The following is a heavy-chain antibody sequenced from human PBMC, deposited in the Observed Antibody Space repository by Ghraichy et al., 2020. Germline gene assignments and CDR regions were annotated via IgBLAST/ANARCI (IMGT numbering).Heavy chain of an antibody. CDR2: ISSSSNYI. CDR3: ARDSSGWLFDY. J-gene: IGHJ4*02. Sequence: GESLRLSCAASGFTFSSYRMNWVRQAPGKGLEWVSSISSSSNYIYYADSMKGRFTISRDNAKNSLYLQMDSLRAEDTAVYYCARDSSGWLFDYWGQGILVTVSS. D-gene: IGHD6-19*01. V-gene: IGHV3-21*01. CDR1: GFTFSSYR.